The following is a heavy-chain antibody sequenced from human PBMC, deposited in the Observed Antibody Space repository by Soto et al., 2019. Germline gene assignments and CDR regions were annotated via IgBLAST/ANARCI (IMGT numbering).Heavy chain of an antibody. J-gene: IGHJ5*02. D-gene: IGHD3-10*01. CDR1: GGTFSSYT. CDR3: AREHYYGSGSYPNWFDP. V-gene: IGHV1-69*08. CDR2: IIPILGIA. Sequence: QVQLVQSGAEVKKPGSSVKVSCKASGGTFSSYTISWVRQAPGQRPEWMGRIIPILGIANYAQKFQGRVTITADKSTSTDYMELSSLRSEDTAVYYCAREHYYGSGSYPNWFDPWGQGTLVTVSS.